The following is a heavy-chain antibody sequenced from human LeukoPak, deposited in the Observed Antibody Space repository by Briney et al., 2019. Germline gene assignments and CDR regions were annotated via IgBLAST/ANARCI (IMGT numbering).Heavy chain of an antibody. J-gene: IGHJ1*01. V-gene: IGHV4-59*01. CDR1: GGSISSYY. CDR3: SCISGH. D-gene: IGHD2-8*01. Sequence: SETLSLTCTVSGGSISSYYWSWIRQPPAKGLEWIEYIYYSGSTNYNPSLKSRVTISVDTSKNQVSLKLSSVTAADTDVYYWSCISGHWRQGPVVTVSS. CDR2: IYYSGST.